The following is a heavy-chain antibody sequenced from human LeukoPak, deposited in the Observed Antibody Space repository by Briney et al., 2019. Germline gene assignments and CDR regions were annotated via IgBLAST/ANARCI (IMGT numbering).Heavy chain of an antibody. V-gene: IGHV3-48*04. D-gene: IGHD3-22*01. CDR1: GFTFSSYS. J-gene: IGHJ4*02. Sequence: QPGGSLRLSCAASGFTFSSYSMNWVRQAPGKGLEWVSYISSSSSTIYYADSVKGRFTISRDNAKNSLYLQMNSLRAEDTAVYYCARGSRPYYYDSSGYPFDYWGQGTLVTVSS. CDR3: ARGSRPYYYDSSGYPFDY. CDR2: ISSSSSTI.